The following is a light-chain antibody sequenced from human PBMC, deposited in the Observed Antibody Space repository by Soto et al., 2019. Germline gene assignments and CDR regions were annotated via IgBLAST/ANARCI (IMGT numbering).Light chain of an antibody. CDR2: DNS. CDR3: GTWDSSLRGVV. CDR1: SSNVGKNY. Sequence: QSVLTQPPSVSAAPGQQISIPCSGSSSNVGKNYVSWYQQLPGTAPKLLIYDNSQRPSGIPDRFSGSKSGTSATLGITGLQAGDEADYYCGTWDSSLRGVVLGGGTKVTVL. V-gene: IGLV1-51*01. J-gene: IGLJ2*01.